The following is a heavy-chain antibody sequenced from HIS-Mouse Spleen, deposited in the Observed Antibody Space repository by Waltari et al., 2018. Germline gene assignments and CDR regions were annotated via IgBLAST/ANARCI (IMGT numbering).Heavy chain of an antibody. Sequence: QVQLVQSGAEVKKPGASVKVSCKASGYTFTGYDMHWVRQAPGQGLEWMGWINPNSGGTNDAQKFQGRVTMTRDTSISTAYMELSRLRSDDTAVYYCARDSGSSAEYFQHWGQGTLVTVSS. V-gene: IGHV1-2*02. CDR1: GYTFTGYD. J-gene: IGHJ1*01. CDR3: ARDSGSSAEYFQH. D-gene: IGHD1-26*01. CDR2: INPNSGGT.